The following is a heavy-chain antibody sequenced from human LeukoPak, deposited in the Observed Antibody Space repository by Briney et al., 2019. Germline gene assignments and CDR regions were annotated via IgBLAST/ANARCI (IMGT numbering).Heavy chain of an antibody. V-gene: IGHV7-4-1*02. CDR2: INTNTGNP. CDR1: GYTFTSYA. D-gene: IGHD3-22*01. CDR3: ARGRGLYSYDSSGKPIYYFDY. Sequence: GASVKVSCKASGYTFTSYAMNWVRQAPGQGLEWMGWINTNTGNPTYAQGFTGRFVFSLDTSVSTAYLQISSLKAEDTAVYYCARGRGLYSYDSSGKPIYYFDYWGQGTLVTVSS. J-gene: IGHJ4*02.